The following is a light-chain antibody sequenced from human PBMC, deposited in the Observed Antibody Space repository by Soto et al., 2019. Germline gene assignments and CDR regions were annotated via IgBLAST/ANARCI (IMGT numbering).Light chain of an antibody. Sequence: PGERATLSCRASQSVTSNYLAWYQQKPGQAPRLLIYGASSRATGIPDRFSGSGSETDFTLTISRLEPEDFAVYYCQHYRSSPFTFGPGTKVDIK. V-gene: IGKV3-20*01. J-gene: IGKJ3*01. CDR1: QSVTSNY. CDR3: QHYRSSPFT. CDR2: GAS.